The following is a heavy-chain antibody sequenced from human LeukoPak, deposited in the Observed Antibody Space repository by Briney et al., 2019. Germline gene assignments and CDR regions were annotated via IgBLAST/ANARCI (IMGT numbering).Heavy chain of an antibody. Sequence: QPGGSLRLSCAASGFTFSSYAMSWVRQAPGKGLEWVSAISGSGGSTYYADSVKDRFTISRDNSKNTLYLQMNSLRAEDTAVYYCAKDNEVGATLFYFGDYWGQGTLVTVSS. J-gene: IGHJ4*02. CDR2: ISGSGGST. CDR1: GFTFSSYA. D-gene: IGHD1-26*01. V-gene: IGHV3-23*01. CDR3: AKDNEVGATLFYFGDY.